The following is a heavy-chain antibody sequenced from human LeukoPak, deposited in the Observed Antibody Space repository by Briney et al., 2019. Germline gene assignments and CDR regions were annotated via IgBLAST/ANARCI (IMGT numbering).Heavy chain of an antibody. CDR1: GYTFISYD. J-gene: IGHJ5*02. CDR3: ARGGERANFYGLGSSPNWFDP. Sequence: ASVKVSCKASGYTFISYDINWVRQAAGQRLEWMGWMNPNSGNTGYAQKFQGRVTMTRNTSISTAYMELSGLRSDDTAVYYCARGGERANFYGLGSSPNWFDPWGQGTLVTVSS. V-gene: IGHV1-8*02. CDR2: MNPNSGNT. D-gene: IGHD3-10*01.